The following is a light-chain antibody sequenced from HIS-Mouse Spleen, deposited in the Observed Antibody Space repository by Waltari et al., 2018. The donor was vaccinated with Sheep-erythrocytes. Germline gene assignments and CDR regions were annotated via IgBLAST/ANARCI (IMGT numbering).Light chain of an antibody. Sequence: DIQMTQSPSSGSASVGDRVTITCRASQGISRWLDWYQQKPGKAPKILIYAASRLQSGVPTRFSGSGSVTDFTLTISSLQPEDFATYYCQQANSFPQTFGQGTKVEIK. CDR2: AAS. CDR1: QGISRW. CDR3: QQANSFPQT. J-gene: IGKJ1*01. V-gene: IGKV1-12*01.